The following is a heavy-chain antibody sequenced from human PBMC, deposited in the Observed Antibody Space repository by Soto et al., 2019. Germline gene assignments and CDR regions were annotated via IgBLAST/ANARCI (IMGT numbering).Heavy chain of an antibody. D-gene: IGHD2-2*01. J-gene: IGHJ6*04. CDR1: GGTFSSYA. V-gene: IGHV1-69*01. CDR2: IIPIFGTA. Sequence: QVQLVQSGAEVKKPGSSVKVSCKASGGTFSSYAISWVRQAPGQGLEWMVGIIPIFGTANYAQKFQSRVTITTVESMSTAYMELSSLRSEDTAVYYLARLVVPAATLYGMDVWGKGTTVTVSS. CDR3: ARLVVPAATLYGMDV.